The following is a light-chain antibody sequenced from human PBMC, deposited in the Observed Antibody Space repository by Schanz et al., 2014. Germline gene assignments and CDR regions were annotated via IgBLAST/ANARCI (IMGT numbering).Light chain of an antibody. Sequence: QSALTQPPSASGSPGQSVTISCTGSSSDIGGYNSVSWYQQFPGKAPKLMIYEVNKRPSGVPDRFSGSKSGNTASLTVSGLQAEDEADYYCSSYTRGTTLVVFGGGTKLTVL. CDR3: SSYTRGTTLVV. CDR1: SSDIGGYNS. V-gene: IGLV2-8*01. CDR2: EVN. J-gene: IGLJ2*01.